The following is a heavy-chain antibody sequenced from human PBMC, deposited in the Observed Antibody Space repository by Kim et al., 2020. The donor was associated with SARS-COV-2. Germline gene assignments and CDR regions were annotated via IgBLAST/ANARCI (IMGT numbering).Heavy chain of an antibody. V-gene: IGHV4-39*01. D-gene: IGHD6-6*01. Sequence: SETLSLTCTVSGGSISSSSYYWGWIRQPPGRGLEWIGGIYYSGGTYYNPSLKSRVTISVDTSKNQFSLKLSSVTAADTAVYYCARRSSSSYYWGQGTLVTVSS. CDR3: ARRSSSSYY. CDR2: IYYSGGT. J-gene: IGHJ4*02. CDR1: GGSISSSSYY.